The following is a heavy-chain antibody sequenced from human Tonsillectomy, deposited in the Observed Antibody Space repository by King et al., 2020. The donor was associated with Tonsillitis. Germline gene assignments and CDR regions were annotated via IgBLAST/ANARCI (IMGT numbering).Heavy chain of an antibody. CDR1: GFTFSRYA. Sequence: VQLVESGGGVVQPERSLRLSCAASGFTFSRYAMHWVRQAPGKGLEWVAVISYDGSNRYYADSVKGRFTISRDNSWNTLYLQMNSLRDEDTAVYYCARWARDSGGYYLHYYLDYWGQGTLVTVSS. CDR3: ARWARDSGGYYLHYYLDY. CDR2: ISYDGSNR. D-gene: IGHD3-22*01. J-gene: IGHJ4*02. V-gene: IGHV3-30*04.